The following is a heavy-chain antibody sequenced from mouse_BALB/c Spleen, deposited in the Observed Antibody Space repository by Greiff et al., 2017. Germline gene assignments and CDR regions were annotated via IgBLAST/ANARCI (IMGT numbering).Heavy chain of an antibody. CDR3: ANYGYDGYAMDY. D-gene: IGHD2-2*01. Sequence: EVKLQESGPELVKPGASVKISCKTSGYTFTEYTMHWVKQSHGKSLEWIGGINPNNGGTSYNQEFKGKATLTVDKSSSTAYMELRSLTSEDSAVYYCANYGYDGYAMDYWGQGTSVTVSS. CDR1: GYTFTEYT. V-gene: IGHV1-18*01. CDR2: INPNNGGT. J-gene: IGHJ4*01.